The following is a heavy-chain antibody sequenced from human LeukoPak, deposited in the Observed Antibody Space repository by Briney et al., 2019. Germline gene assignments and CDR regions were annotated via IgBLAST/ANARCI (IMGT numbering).Heavy chain of an antibody. Sequence: ASVKVSCKASGGTFSSYAISWVRQAPGQGLEWMGGIIPIFGTANYAQKFQGRVTITADESTSTAYIELSSLRSEDTAVCYCARDDSEAGIDYWGQGTLVTVSS. CDR1: GGTFSSYA. J-gene: IGHJ4*02. D-gene: IGHD6-13*01. CDR3: ARDDSEAGIDY. V-gene: IGHV1-69*13. CDR2: IIPIFGTA.